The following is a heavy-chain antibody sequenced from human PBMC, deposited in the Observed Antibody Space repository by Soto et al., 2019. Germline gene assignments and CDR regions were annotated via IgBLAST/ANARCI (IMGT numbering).Heavy chain of an antibody. CDR1: GGSISSYY. Sequence: SETLSLTCTVSGGSISSYYWSWIRQPPGKGLEWIGYIYYSGSTNYNPSLKSRVTISVDTSKNQFSLKLSSVTAADTAVYYCAREEGLYGDHYFDYWGQGTLVTVSS. V-gene: IGHV4-59*01. CDR2: IYYSGST. D-gene: IGHD4-17*01. J-gene: IGHJ4*02. CDR3: AREEGLYGDHYFDY.